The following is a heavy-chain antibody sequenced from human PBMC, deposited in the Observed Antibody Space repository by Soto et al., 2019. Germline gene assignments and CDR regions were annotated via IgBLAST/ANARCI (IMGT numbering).Heavy chain of an antibody. CDR2: INPSGGST. V-gene: IGHV1-46*01. Sequence: ASVKVSCKASGYTFTSYYMHWLRQSPGQGLEWMGIINPSGGSTSYAQKFQGRVTMTRDTSTSTVYMELSSLRSEDTAVYYCARDYNPYYYYYYGMDVWGQGTTVTVSS. J-gene: IGHJ6*02. D-gene: IGHD1-1*01. CDR3: ARDYNPYYYYYYGMDV. CDR1: GYTFTSYY.